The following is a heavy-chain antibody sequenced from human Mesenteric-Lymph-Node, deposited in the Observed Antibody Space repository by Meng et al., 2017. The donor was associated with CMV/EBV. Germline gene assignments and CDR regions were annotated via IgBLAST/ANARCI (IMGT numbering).Heavy chain of an antibody. CDR2: ISGSGGST. CDR1: GFTFSTYA. D-gene: IGHD2-2*01. CDR3: AKVRDIVVVPAAPPGWFDP. V-gene: IGHV3-23*01. Sequence: GESLKISCAASGFTFSTYAMSWVRQAPGKGLEWVSAISGSGGSTYYADSVKGRFTISRDNSKNTLYLQMNSLRAEDTAVYYCAKVRDIVVVPAAPPGWFDPWGQGTLVTVSS. J-gene: IGHJ5*02.